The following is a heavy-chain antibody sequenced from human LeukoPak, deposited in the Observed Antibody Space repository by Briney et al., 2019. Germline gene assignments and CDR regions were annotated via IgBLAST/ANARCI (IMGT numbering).Heavy chain of an antibody. CDR3: ARGRGRYFDSFDY. Sequence: GGSLRLSCAASGFTFSSSAMSWVRQAPGKGLEWVSAISNNGGYTYYADSVKGRFTISRDNSKNTLYLQMNSLRAEDTAVYYCARGRGRYFDSFDYWGQGTLVTVSS. CDR2: ISNNGGYT. J-gene: IGHJ4*02. D-gene: IGHD3-9*01. V-gene: IGHV3-23*01. CDR1: GFTFSSSA.